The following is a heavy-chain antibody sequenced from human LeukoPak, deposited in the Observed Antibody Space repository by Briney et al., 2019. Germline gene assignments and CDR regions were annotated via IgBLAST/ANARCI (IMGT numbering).Heavy chain of an antibody. CDR3: AKVPYESGAYYYFDY. V-gene: IGHV3-23*01. CDR1: GFIFSSYA. J-gene: IGHJ4*02. Sequence: GGSLRLSCAASGFIFSSYAMSWVRQAPGKGLEWVSDISAGGGTTYYADSVKGRFTISRDNSKNTLHLQMNSLRAEDTAVYYCAKVPYESGAYYYFDYWGQGTLVTVSS. CDR2: ISAGGGTT. D-gene: IGHD3-22*01.